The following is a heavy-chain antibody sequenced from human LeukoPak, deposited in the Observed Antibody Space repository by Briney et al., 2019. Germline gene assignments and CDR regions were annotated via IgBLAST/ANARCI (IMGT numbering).Heavy chain of an antibody. CDR3: ARGLAGHGDYFLFY. Sequence: ASVKVSCKASGYTFTSHSISWVRQAPGQGLEWMGWISVYNGNTNYAQKLQGRVTMTTDTSTSTAYMELRSLRSDDTAVYYCARGLAGHGDYFLFYWGQGTLVTVSS. J-gene: IGHJ4*02. V-gene: IGHV1-18*01. CDR1: GYTFTSHS. D-gene: IGHD4-17*01. CDR2: ISVYNGNT.